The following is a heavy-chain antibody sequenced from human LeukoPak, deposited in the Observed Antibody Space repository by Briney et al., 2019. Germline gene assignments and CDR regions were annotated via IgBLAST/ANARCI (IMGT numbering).Heavy chain of an antibody. V-gene: IGHV3-23*01. CDR3: AKDPSYNYDSSGSYFDS. J-gene: IGHJ4*02. D-gene: IGHD3-22*01. CDR1: GFTFSSSG. CDR2: SSVGGGHT. Sequence: GRSLRLSCAASGFTFSSSGMHWVRQAPGKGLEWISGSSVGGGHTYYADSVKGRFTIFRDNGKNTLYLQMNSLRAGDTAVYYCAKDPSYNYDSSGSYFDSWGQGTLVTVSS.